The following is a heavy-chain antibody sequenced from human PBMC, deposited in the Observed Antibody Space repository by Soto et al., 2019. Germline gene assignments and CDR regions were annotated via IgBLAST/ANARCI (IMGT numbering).Heavy chain of an antibody. CDR1: GGTFSSYS. CDR2: IIPIFGTA. D-gene: IGHD1-26*01. V-gene: IGHV1-69*01. CDR3: ARDGGRHCGGIDY. Sequence: QVQLVQSGAEVKKPGSSVKVSCKASGGTFSSYSINWVRQAPGQGLEWMGEIIPIFGTANYAQKFQGRVTITADESTSTAYMELSSLNSGETAVFYCARDGGRHCGGIDYWGQGTLVTVSS. J-gene: IGHJ4*02.